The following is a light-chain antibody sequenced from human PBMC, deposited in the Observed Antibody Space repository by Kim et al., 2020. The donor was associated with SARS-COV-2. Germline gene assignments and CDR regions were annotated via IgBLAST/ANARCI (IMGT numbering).Light chain of an antibody. Sequence: EIVMTQSPATLSVSPGERATLSRRASQSVSSNLAWYQHKPGQAPRLLIFGTSTRATGIPARFSGSGSGTEFTLTISSLQSEDFAVYYCHQYNTWPPGTFGQGTKVDIK. CDR3: HQYNTWPPGT. CDR2: GTS. CDR1: QSVSSN. J-gene: IGKJ2*01. V-gene: IGKV3-15*01.